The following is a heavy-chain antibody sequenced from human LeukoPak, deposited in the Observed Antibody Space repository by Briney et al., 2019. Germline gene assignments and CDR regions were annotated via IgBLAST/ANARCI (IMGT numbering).Heavy chain of an antibody. V-gene: IGHV5-51*01. CDR1: GYRFTNYW. Sequence: GESLKISCKGSGYRFTNYWIGWVRQMPGKGLEWMGIIYPDDSDTRYSPSFQGQVTISVDKSISTAYLQWNSLKASDTAIYYCARHCSAASCYSSYYFEYWGQGTLVTVSS. CDR3: ARHCSAASCYSSYYFEY. CDR2: IYPDDSDT. J-gene: IGHJ4*02. D-gene: IGHD2-15*01.